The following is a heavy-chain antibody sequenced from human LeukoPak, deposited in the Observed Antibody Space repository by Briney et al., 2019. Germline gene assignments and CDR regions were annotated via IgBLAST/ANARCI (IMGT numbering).Heavy chain of an antibody. CDR1: GGSFSGYY. V-gene: IGHV4-34*01. Sequence: SETLSLTCAVYGGSFSGYYWGWIRQPPGKGLEWVGEINHSGSTNYNPSLKSRVTISVDTSKNQFSLKLSSVTAADTAVYYCASSGGYYGSGSSMYYFDYWGQGTLVTVSS. D-gene: IGHD3-10*01. CDR3: ASSGGYYGSGSSMYYFDY. J-gene: IGHJ4*02. CDR2: INHSGST.